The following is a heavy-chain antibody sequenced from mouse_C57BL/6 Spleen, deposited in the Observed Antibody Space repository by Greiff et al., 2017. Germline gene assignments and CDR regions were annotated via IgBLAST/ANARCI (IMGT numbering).Heavy chain of an antibody. Sequence: QLKESGPGLVKPSQTVFLTCTVTGISITTGNYRWSWIRQFPGNKLEWIGYIYYSGTITYNPSLTSRTTITRDTPKNQFFLEMNSLTAEDTATYYCARERGYYWYFDVWGTGTTVTVSS. CDR3: ARERGYYWYFDV. V-gene: IGHV3-5*01. J-gene: IGHJ1*03. CDR1: GISITTGNYR. CDR2: IYYSGTI.